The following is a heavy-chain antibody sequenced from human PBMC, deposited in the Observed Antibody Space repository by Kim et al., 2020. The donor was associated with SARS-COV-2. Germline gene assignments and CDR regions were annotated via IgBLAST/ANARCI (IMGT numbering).Heavy chain of an antibody. Sequence: SETLSLTCTVSGGSISSYYWSWIRQPPGKGLEWIGYIYYSGSTNYNPSLKSRVTISVDTSKNQFSLKLSSVTAADTAVYYCARAIAAAGTSNWFDPWGQGTLVTVSS. CDR3: ARAIAAAGTSNWFDP. CDR1: GGSISSYY. CDR2: IYYSGST. J-gene: IGHJ5*02. D-gene: IGHD6-13*01. V-gene: IGHV4-59*01.